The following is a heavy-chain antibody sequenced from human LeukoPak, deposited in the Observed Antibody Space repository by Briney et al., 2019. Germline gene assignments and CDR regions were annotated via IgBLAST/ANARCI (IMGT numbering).Heavy chain of an antibody. CDR1: GYTFTSYG. CDR2: ISAYNGNT. V-gene: IGHV1-18*01. J-gene: IGHJ4*02. CDR3: AGETLPYCSGGSCYFQALLLDY. D-gene: IGHD2-15*01. Sequence: ASVKVSCEASGYTFTSYGISWVRQAPGQGLEWMGWISAYNGNTNYAQKLQGRVTMTTDTSTSTAYMELRSLRSDDTAVYYCAGETLPYCSGGSCYFQALLLDYWGQGTLVTVSS.